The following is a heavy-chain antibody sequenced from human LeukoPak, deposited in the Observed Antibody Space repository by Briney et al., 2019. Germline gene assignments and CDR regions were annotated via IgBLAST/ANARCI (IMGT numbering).Heavy chain of an antibody. Sequence: SETLSLTCTVSGGSISSYYWSWIRQPPGKGLEWIGYIYYSGGANYNPSLKSRVTILVDTSKNQFSLKLSSVTAADTAVYYCARGSGSPQRFDYWGQGTLVTVSS. CDR1: GGSISSYY. D-gene: IGHD3-10*01. V-gene: IGHV4-59*01. CDR2: IYYSGGA. J-gene: IGHJ4*02. CDR3: ARGSGSPQRFDY.